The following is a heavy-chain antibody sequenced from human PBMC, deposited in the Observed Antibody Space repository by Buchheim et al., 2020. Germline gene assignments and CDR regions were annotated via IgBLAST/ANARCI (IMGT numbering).Heavy chain of an antibody. CDR2: IYHSGST. V-gene: IGHV4-38-2*01. Sequence: QVQLQESGPGLVKPSETLSLTCAVSGYSISSGYYWGRIRQPPGKGLEWIGSIYHSGSTYYNPSLKSRVTISVDTSKKPFSLKLSSVTAADTAVYYCARASITGTPFDYWGQGTL. CDR3: ARASITGTPFDY. CDR1: GYSISSGYY. J-gene: IGHJ4*02. D-gene: IGHD1-7*01.